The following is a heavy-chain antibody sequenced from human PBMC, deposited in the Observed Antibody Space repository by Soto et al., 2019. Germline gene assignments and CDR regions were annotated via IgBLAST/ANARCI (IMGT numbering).Heavy chain of an antibody. CDR3: ARDGYCSVFCCYSLDYCYGMDF. Sequence: SPTLSLTCAISGDSVSSNSAAWNWIRQSPSRGLEWLGRTYYRSKWYNDYAVSVKSRITINPDTSKNQFSLQLNSVTPEDTAVYYCARDGYCSVFCCYSLDYCYGMDFWGQGSSVTVSS. V-gene: IGHV6-1*01. CDR1: GDSVSSNSAA. D-gene: IGHD2-15*01. CDR2: TYYRSKWYN. J-gene: IGHJ6*02.